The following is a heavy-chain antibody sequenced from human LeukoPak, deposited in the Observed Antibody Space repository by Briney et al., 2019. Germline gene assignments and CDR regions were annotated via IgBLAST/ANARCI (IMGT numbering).Heavy chain of an antibody. CDR1: GFTFNSYW. CDR3: ARGDYYDSSGYYS. V-gene: IGHV3-7*04. D-gene: IGHD3-22*01. Sequence: GGSLRLSCAASGFTFNSYWMHWVRQAPGKGLEWVANIKQDGSEKYYVDSVKGRFTISRDNAKNSLYLQMNSLRAEDTAVYYCARGDYYDSSGYYSWGQGTLVTVSS. J-gene: IGHJ4*02. CDR2: IKQDGSEK.